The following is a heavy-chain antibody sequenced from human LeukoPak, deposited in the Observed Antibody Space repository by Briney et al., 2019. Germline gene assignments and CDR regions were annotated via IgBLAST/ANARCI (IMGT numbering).Heavy chain of an antibody. CDR2: IYYSGST. Sequence: SETLSLTCTVSGGSISSYYWSWIRQPPGKGLEWIGYIYYSGSTNYNPSLKSRVTISVDTSKDQFSLKLSSVTAADTAVYYCARQQSQWPGRYFDYWGQGTLVTVSS. D-gene: IGHD6-19*01. CDR3: ARQQSQWPGRYFDY. J-gene: IGHJ4*02. CDR1: GGSISSYY. V-gene: IGHV4-59*08.